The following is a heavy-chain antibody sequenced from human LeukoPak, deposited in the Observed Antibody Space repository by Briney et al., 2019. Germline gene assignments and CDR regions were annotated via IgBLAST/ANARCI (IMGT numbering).Heavy chain of an antibody. CDR3: ANSVFG. Sequence: PGGSLRLSCAVSGLTVSTHGMSWVRQAPGKGLEGVSGISGSSGSTYYANSVKGRFTITRDNSKNTVYLQMNCLTAEDTAVYYCANSVFGWGQGTLVTVSS. V-gene: IGHV3-23*01. CDR2: ISGSSGST. D-gene: IGHD3-10*02. CDR1: GLTVSTHG. J-gene: IGHJ4*02.